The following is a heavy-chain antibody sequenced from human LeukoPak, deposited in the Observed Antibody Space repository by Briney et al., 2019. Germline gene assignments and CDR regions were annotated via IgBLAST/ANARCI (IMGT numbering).Heavy chain of an antibody. V-gene: IGHV1-2*02. CDR2: INPNSGGT. CDR1: GYTFTGYY. Sequence: ASVKVSCKASGYTFTGYYMHWVRQAPGQGLEWMGWINPNSGGTNYAQKFQGRVTMTRDTSISTAYMELSRLRSDDTAVYYCARDIVVVPASGYYYYMDVWGKGTTVTVSS. J-gene: IGHJ6*03. CDR3: ARDIVVVPASGYYYYMDV. D-gene: IGHD2-2*01.